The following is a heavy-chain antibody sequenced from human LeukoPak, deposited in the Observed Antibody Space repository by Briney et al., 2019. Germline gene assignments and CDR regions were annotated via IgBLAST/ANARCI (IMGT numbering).Heavy chain of an antibody. J-gene: IGHJ6*03. CDR1: GYTFTSYD. Sequence: ASVKVSCKASGYTFTSYDINWVRQATGQGLEWMGWMNPNSGNTGYAQKFQGRVTMTRNTSISTAYMELSRLRSDDTAVYYCARGGQLGYYYYYMDVWGKGTTVTVSS. V-gene: IGHV1-8*02. CDR2: MNPNSGNT. CDR3: ARGGQLGYYYYYMDV. D-gene: IGHD2-2*01.